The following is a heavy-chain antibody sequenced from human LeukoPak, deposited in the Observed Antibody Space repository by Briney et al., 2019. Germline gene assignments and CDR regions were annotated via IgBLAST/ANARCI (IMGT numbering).Heavy chain of an antibody. CDR2: ISAYNGNT. V-gene: IGHV1-18*01. CDR3: ARAAFGAYYYDSSGYEN. Sequence: ASVKVSCKASGYTFTSYGISWVRQAPGQGLEWMGWISAYNGNTNYAQKLQGRVTMTTDISTSTAYMELRSLRSDDTAVYYCARAAFGAYYYDSSGYENWGQGTLVTVSS. CDR1: GYTFTSYG. J-gene: IGHJ4*02. D-gene: IGHD3-22*01.